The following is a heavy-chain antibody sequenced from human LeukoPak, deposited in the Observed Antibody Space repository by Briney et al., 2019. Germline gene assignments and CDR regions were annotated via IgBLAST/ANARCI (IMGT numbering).Heavy chain of an antibody. J-gene: IGHJ4*02. V-gene: IGHV1-69*13. CDR3: ARSITGTYLYYFDY. Sequence: SVKVSCKASGGTFSSYAISWVRQAPGQGLEWMGGIIPIFGTANCAQKFQGRVTITADESTSTAYMELSSLRSEDTAVYYCARSITGTYLYYFDYWGQGTLVTVSS. CDR2: IIPIFGTA. D-gene: IGHD1-20*01. CDR1: GGTFSSYA.